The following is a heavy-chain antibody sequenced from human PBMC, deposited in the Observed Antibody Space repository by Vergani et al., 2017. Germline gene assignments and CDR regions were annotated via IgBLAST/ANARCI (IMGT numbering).Heavy chain of an antibody. Sequence: QLQLQESGPGLVKPSATLSLTCSVSGASIRSSNYYLGWIRQPPGKGLAWIASIYYSGSTYYNPSLKSRVTISVDTSKNQFSLKLSSVTAADTDVYFCARHSTVEWLVKLGWIDPWGQGILVTVSS. J-gene: IGHJ5*02. V-gene: IGHV4-39*01. CDR1: GASIRSSNYY. CDR3: ARHSTVEWLVKLGWIDP. CDR2: IYYSGST. D-gene: IGHD6-19*01.